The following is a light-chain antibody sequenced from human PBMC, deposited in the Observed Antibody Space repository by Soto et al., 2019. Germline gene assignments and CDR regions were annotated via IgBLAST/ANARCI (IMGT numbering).Light chain of an antibody. V-gene: IGLV2-14*01. CDR2: DVS. CDR3: SSYTSSRGV. CDR1: SSDVGGYNY. J-gene: IGLJ1*01. Sequence: QSVLTQPASVSGSRGQSITISCTGTSSDVGGYNYVSWYQQHPGKAPKLMIYDVSNRPSGVSNRFSGSKSGNTASLTISGLQAEDEADYYCSSYTSSRGVFGTGTKLTVL.